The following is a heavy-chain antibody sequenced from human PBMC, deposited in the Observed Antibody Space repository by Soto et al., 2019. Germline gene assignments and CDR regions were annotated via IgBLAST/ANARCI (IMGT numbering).Heavy chain of an antibody. J-gene: IGHJ4*02. CDR3: ARSSRDYDFWSGYYTSTVDY. CDR2: ISSSSSYI. Sequence: GGSLRLSCAASGFTFSSYSMNWVRQAPGKGLEWVSSISSSSSYIYYADSVKGRFTISRDNAKNSLYLQMNSLRAEDTAVYYCARSSRDYDFWSGYYTSTVDYWGQGTLVTVSS. V-gene: IGHV3-21*01. D-gene: IGHD3-3*01. CDR1: GFTFSSYS.